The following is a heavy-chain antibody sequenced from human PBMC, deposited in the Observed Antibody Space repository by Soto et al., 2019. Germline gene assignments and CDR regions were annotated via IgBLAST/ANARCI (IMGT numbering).Heavy chain of an antibody. V-gene: IGHV1-46*01. D-gene: IGHD2-21*02. CDR2: VNPSGGHT. CDR3: ARGGHVVVVTAALDY. J-gene: IGHJ4*02. CDR1: GDTFTDYY. Sequence: QVQLVQSGAEVKKPGASVKVSCKASGDTFTDYYIHWVRQAPGQGLEWMGTVNPSGGHTTYAQHCLGRMTMTRDTSPSTLYMGLTSLTSEDTAVYYCARGGHVVVVTAALDYWGQGTLVTVSS.